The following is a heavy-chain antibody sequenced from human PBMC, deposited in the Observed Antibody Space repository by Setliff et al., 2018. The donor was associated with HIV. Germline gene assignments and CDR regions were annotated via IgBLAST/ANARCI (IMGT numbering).Heavy chain of an antibody. V-gene: IGHV4-39*07. J-gene: IGHJ4*02. CDR1: GGSISSSTYY. D-gene: IGHD1-26*01. CDR2: IYSSGST. Sequence: SETLSLTCTVSGGSISSSTYYWGWIRQPPGKGLEWIGTIYSSGSTFYKASLKSRVIISLDTPKNQFSLKLRSVTAADTAVYYCATGGHRLHDYWGQGTLVTVSS. CDR3: ATGGHRLHDY.